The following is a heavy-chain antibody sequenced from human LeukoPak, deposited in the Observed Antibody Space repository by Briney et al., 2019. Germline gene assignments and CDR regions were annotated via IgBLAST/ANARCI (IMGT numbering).Heavy chain of an antibody. J-gene: IGHJ3*01. CDR2: ISSGGGTT. CDR1: GFSFSSHA. V-gene: IGHV3-23*01. D-gene: IGHD2-8*01. CDR3: ANRGTKWLPPPTDAFDV. Sequence: GGSLRLSCAASGFSFSSHAMSWVRQAPGKGLQWVSTISSGGGTTYYGDSVKGRFTISRDNSKNTLYLQMNSLRVDDTAIYHCANRGTKWLPPPTDAFDVWGLGTMVTVSS.